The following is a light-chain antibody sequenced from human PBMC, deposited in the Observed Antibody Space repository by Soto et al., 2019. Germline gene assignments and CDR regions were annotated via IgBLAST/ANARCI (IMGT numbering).Light chain of an antibody. CDR1: QSVSSN. CDR3: QQYNDRPLT. Sequence: EIVMTQSPATLSVSPGERATLSCRASQSVSSNLAWYQQKPGQAPRLVIYGASTRATGIPARFSGSGSGTEFTLTISSLQSEDFAVYYCQQYNDRPLTFGGGTKVEIK. CDR2: GAS. V-gene: IGKV3-15*01. J-gene: IGKJ4*01.